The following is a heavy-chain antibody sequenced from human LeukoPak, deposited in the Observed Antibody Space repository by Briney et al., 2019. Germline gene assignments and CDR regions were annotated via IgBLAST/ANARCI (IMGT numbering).Heavy chain of an antibody. Sequence: SVKVSCKASEGTFSSYAISWVRQAPGQGLEWMGGIIPIFGTANYAQKFQGRVTITADESTSTAYMELSSLRSEDTAVYYCARGSESQLLLFDYWGQGTLVTVSS. D-gene: IGHD2-15*01. J-gene: IGHJ4*02. CDR3: ARGSESQLLLFDY. V-gene: IGHV1-69*01. CDR2: IIPIFGTA. CDR1: EGTFSSYA.